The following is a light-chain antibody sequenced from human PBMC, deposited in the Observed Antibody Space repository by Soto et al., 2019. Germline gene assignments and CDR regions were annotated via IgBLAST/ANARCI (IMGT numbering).Light chain of an antibody. V-gene: IGKV3-11*01. J-gene: IGKJ1*01. CDR2: DAS. Sequence: EIVMSQSASTLSVSPGERATLSCRASQSVSGYLAWYQQKPGQAPRLLIYDASKRATGIPARFSGSGFGTDYTLTISSLEPEDFAVYYCQYRSKWRTFGQRTKV. CDR1: QSVSGY. CDR3: QYRSKWRT.